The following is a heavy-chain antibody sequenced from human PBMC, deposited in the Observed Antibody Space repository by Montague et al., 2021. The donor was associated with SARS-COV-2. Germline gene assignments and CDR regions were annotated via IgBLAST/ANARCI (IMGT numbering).Heavy chain of an antibody. CDR3: ARVGRQQLVRLSGMDV. D-gene: IGHD6-13*01. J-gene: IGHJ6*02. V-gene: IGHV4-39*07. CDR2: IDYSGXT. CDR1: GGSISSSSYY. Sequence: SETLSLTRTVSGGSISSSSYYWGWIRQPPGKGLEWIGSIDYSGXTXYXXXXKXRVTISVDTSKNQFSLKLSSVTAADTAVYYCARVGRQQLVRLSGMDVWGQGTTVTVSS.